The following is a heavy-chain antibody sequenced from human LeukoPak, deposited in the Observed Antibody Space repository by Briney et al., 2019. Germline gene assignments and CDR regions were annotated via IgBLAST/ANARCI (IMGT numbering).Heavy chain of an antibody. CDR1: GYTFTGYY. D-gene: IGHD3-9*01. J-gene: IGHJ4*02. CDR2: INPNSGGT. V-gene: IGHV1-2*02. CDR3: ARGRYFDWLLVDY. Sequence: ASVKVSCKASGYTFTGYYMHWVRQAPGQGREWMGWINPNSGGTNYAQKFQGRVTMTRDTSISTAYMELSRLRSDDTAVYYCARGRYFDWLLVDYWGQGTLVTVSS.